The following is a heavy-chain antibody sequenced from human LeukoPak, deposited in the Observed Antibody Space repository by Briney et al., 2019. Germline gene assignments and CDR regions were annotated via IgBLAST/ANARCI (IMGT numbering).Heavy chain of an antibody. Sequence: ASVKVSCKASGGTFSSYAISWVRQAPGQGLEWMGGIIPIFGTANYAQKFQGRVTITADESTSTAYMELSSLRSEDTAVYYCASPATNYYDSSGHWQPLDYWGQGTLVTVSS. V-gene: IGHV1-69*13. J-gene: IGHJ4*02. CDR1: GGTFSSYA. D-gene: IGHD3-22*01. CDR2: IIPIFGTA. CDR3: ASPATNYYDSSGHWQPLDY.